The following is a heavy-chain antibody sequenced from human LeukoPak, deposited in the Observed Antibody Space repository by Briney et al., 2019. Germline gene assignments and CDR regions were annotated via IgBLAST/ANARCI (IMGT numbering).Heavy chain of an antibody. D-gene: IGHD3-16*02. CDR2: ISSNGGST. CDR3: PTDVGTYRSTRPYYFDY. V-gene: IGHV3-64*04. CDR1: GFTFSSDA. Sequence: GGSLRLSCSASGFTFSSDAMHWVRQAPGQGLEYVSGISSNGGSTYYADSVKGRFTISRDNSKNTLYLQMNSLRADDTALYYCPTDVGTYRSTRPYYFDYWGQGTLVTVSS. J-gene: IGHJ4*02.